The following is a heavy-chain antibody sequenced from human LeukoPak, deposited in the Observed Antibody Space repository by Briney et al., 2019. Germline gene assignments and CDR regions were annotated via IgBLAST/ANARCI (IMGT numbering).Heavy chain of an antibody. CDR2: IIPIFGTA. D-gene: IGHD6-19*01. V-gene: IGHV1-69*13. Sequence: ASVKVSCKASGYTFTGYYMHWVRQAPGQGLEWMGGIIPIFGTANYAQKFQGRVTITADESTSTAYMELSSLRSEDTAVYYCATYSSGCLGYWGQGTLVTVSS. J-gene: IGHJ4*02. CDR3: ATYSSGCLGY. CDR1: GYTFTGYY.